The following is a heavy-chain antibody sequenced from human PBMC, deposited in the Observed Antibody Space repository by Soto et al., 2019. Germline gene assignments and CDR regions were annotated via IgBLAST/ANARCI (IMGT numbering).Heavy chain of an antibody. CDR3: ASAGGLAAVAADY. V-gene: IGHV4-30-2*01. Sequence: QLQLQESGSGLVKPSQTLSLTCAVSGGSISSGGYSWSWIRQPPGKGLEWIGYSYHSGSTYYNPSLKSRVTISVDRSKTQFSLKLSSVTAADTAVYYCASAGGLAAVAADYWGQGTLVTVSS. J-gene: IGHJ4*02. D-gene: IGHD6-19*01. CDR2: SYHSGST. CDR1: GGSISSGGYS.